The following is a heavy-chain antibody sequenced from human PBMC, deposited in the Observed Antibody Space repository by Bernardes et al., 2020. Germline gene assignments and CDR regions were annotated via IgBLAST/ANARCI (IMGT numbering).Heavy chain of an antibody. V-gene: IGHV3-7*03. CDR3: AREGTALYFDY. Sequence: GGSLRLSCAASGFTFSGYCMSWVRQAPGKGLEWVANIKQDGSEKYYVDSVKGRFTISRDNDKNSLYLQMNSLRAEDTAVYYCAREGTALYFDYWGQGTLVTVSP. CDR1: GFTFSGYC. CDR2: IKQDGSEK. J-gene: IGHJ4*02.